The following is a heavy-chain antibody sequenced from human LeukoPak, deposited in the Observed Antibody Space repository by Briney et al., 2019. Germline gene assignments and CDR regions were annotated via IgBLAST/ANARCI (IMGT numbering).Heavy chain of an antibody. CDR3: ARGGTMYYGSGNCDY. J-gene: IGHJ4*02. Sequence: GGSLRLSCTTSGFTFSSYAMSWVRHAPGKGLECVLAISGIGGSTYYADSVKDRFTISRDNSKNMLYLQMNSLSGEDTAVYSCARGGTMYYGSGNCDYWGQGTLVTVSS. CDR2: ISGIGGST. V-gene: IGHV3-23*01. D-gene: IGHD3-10*01. CDR1: GFTFSSYA.